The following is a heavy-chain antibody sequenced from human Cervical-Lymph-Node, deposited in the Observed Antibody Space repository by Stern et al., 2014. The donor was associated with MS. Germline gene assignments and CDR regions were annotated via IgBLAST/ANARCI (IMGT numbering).Heavy chain of an antibody. CDR1: GGSFSNYY. J-gene: IGHJ4*02. CDR2: IYYIGTT. V-gene: IGHV4-59*08. Sequence: VQLEESGPGLVQPSETLSLTCTVSGGSFSNYYWSWIRQPPGKGLEWIGYIYYIGTTNYNPSLKSRVTISVDTSKNQFSLRLSSVSVADTAVYYCARHGNTSFVNWGQGTLVTISS. CDR3: ARHGNTSFVN. D-gene: IGHD4-23*01.